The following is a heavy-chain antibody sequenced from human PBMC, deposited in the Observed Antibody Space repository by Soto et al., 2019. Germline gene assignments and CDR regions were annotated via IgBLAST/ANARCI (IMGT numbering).Heavy chain of an antibody. D-gene: IGHD6-25*01. CDR1: GHSVIGDFY. Sequence: PSETLSLTCAVSGHSVIGDFYWGWLRQSPGKGLEWIGSVFPSGNTYYNPSFKNRVAIATDTAKNQVSLQVTSVTDADTALYYGVGYTASRNWFDPWGQGTLVTVSS. CDR3: VGYTASRNWFDP. V-gene: IGHV4-38-2*01. J-gene: IGHJ5*02. CDR2: VFPSGNT.